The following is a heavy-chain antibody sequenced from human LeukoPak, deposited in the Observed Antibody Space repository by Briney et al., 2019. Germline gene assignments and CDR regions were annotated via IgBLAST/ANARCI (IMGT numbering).Heavy chain of an antibody. Sequence: PSETLSLTCVVYGGSFSGYYWSWIRQPPGKGLEWIGEINHSGSTNYNPSLKSRVTISVDTSKNQFSLRLSSVTAADTAVYYCARRPAVVWFDPWGQGTLVTVSS. V-gene: IGHV4-34*01. D-gene: IGHD6-19*01. CDR2: INHSGST. J-gene: IGHJ5*02. CDR3: ARRPAVVWFDP. CDR1: GGSFSGYY.